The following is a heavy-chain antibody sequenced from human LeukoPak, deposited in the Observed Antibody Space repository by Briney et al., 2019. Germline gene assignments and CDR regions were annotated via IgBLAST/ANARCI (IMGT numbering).Heavy chain of an antibody. J-gene: IGHJ6*02. Sequence: GGSLRLSCAASGFTFSSYGMPWVRQAPGKGLEWVAVISYDGSNKYYADSVKGRFTISRDNSKNTLYLQMNSLRAEDTAVYYCAKDVGATYYYYYGMDVWGQGTTVTVSS. CDR3: AKDVGATYYYYYGMDV. V-gene: IGHV3-30*18. CDR1: GFTFSSYG. D-gene: IGHD1-26*01. CDR2: ISYDGSNK.